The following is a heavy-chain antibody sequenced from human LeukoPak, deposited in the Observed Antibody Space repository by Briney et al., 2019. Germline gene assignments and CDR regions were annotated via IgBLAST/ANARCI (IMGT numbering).Heavy chain of an antibody. D-gene: IGHD3-10*01. CDR3: ARILNYYGSGSPYWFDP. CDR2: IYYSGST. CDR1: GGSISSGGYY. Sequence: SQTLSLTCTVSGGSISSGGYYWSWIRQPPGKGLEWIGYIYYSGSTNYNPSLKSRVTISVDTSKNQFSLKLSSVTAADTAVYYCARILNYYGSGSPYWFDPWGQGTLVTVSS. V-gene: IGHV4-61*08. J-gene: IGHJ5*02.